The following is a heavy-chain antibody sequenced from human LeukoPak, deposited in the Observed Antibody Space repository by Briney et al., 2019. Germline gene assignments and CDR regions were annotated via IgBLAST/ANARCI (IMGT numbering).Heavy chain of an antibody. Sequence: SETLSLTCAVYGGSFSGYYWSWIRQPPGKGLEWIGEINHSGSTNYNPSLKSRVTISVDTSRNQFSLKLSSVTAADTAVYYCARFDSRTTTVDYWGQGTLVTVSS. CDR1: GGSFSGYY. J-gene: IGHJ4*02. CDR3: ARFDSRTTTVDY. V-gene: IGHV4-34*01. CDR2: INHSGST. D-gene: IGHD3-22*01.